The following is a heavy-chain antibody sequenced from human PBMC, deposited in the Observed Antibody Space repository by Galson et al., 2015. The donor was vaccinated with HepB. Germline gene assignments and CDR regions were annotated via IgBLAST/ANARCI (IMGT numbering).Heavy chain of an antibody. CDR2: IWYDGSNK. Sequence: SLRLSCAASGFTFSSYGMHWVRQAPGKGLEWVAVIWYDGSNKYYADSVKGRFTISRDNSKNTLYLQMNSLRAEDTAVYYCARDGSSSWIYGMDVWGQGTTVTVSS. V-gene: IGHV3-33*01. J-gene: IGHJ6*02. CDR3: ARDGSSSWIYGMDV. D-gene: IGHD6-13*01. CDR1: GFTFSSYG.